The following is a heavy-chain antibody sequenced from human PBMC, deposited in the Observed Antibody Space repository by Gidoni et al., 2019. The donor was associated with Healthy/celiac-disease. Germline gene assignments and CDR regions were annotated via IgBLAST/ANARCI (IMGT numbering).Heavy chain of an antibody. V-gene: IGHV3-30-3*01. D-gene: IGHD2-15*01. CDR1: GFPFSSYA. CDR3: ARGKYCSGGSCYSDY. CDR2: ISYDGSNK. J-gene: IGHJ4*02. Sequence: QVQLVESGGGVVQPGRSLRLSCAASGFPFSSYALHWVRQAPGKGLEWVAVISYDGSNKYYADSVKGRFTISRDNSKNTLYLQMNSLRAEDTAVYYCARGKYCSGGSCYSDYWGQGTLVTVSS.